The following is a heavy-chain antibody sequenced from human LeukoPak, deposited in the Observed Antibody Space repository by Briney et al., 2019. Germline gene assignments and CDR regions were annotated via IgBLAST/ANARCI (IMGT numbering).Heavy chain of an antibody. J-gene: IGHJ4*02. CDR3: ARGHRRSSHYDNSGYWAHHYFDY. CDR1: GASFSDYY. D-gene: IGHD3-22*01. Sequence: PSETLSLTCAVYGASFSDYYWTWIRQPPGKGLEWIGEIIHSGNTNYNASLKSRLTISVDTSKNQFSLNLTSVTAADTAVYYCARGHRRSSHYDNSGYWAHHYFDYWGQGTLVTVSS. V-gene: IGHV4-34*01. CDR2: IIHSGNT.